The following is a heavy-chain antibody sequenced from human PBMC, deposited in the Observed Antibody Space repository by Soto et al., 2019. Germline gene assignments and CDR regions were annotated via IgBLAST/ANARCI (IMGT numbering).Heavy chain of an antibody. J-gene: IGHJ4*02. CDR3: ATSSGALAASFPYYFDY. CDR1: GFRFNDYY. Sequence: LRLSCAAAGFRFNDYYMTWIRQAPGEGLEWVSYISSGSSTIYYAHSVKGRFTISRDNAKNSLYLQMNSLRAGDTAVYYCATSSGALAASFPYYFDYWGQGTLVTVSS. V-gene: IGHV3-11*01. CDR2: ISSGSSTI. D-gene: IGHD6-25*01.